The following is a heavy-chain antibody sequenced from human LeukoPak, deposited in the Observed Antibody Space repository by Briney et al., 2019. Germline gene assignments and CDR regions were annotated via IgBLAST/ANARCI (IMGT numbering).Heavy chain of an antibody. J-gene: IGHJ5*02. Sequence: SETLSLTCTVSGGSISSSSYFWSWIRQPPGNGLEWIGSIYYSGRTYYNPSLKNRVTISVDTSRNQFSLKLSSVTAADTAVYYCAVYHDVLTGRFSWFDPWGQGTLVTVSS. V-gene: IGHV4-39*01. D-gene: IGHD3-9*01. CDR1: GGSISSSSYF. CDR3: AVYHDVLTGRFSWFDP. CDR2: IYYSGRT.